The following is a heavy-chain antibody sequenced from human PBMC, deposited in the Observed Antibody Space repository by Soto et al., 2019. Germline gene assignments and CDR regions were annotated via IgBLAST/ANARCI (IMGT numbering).Heavy chain of an antibody. CDR3: AKREEWLAYFDY. CDR1: GFTFSSYA. V-gene: IGHV3-23*01. J-gene: IGHJ4*01. CDR2: INNSGYSS. Sequence: EVQLLESGGGLVQPGGSLRLSCAASGFTFSSYAMSWVRQAPGKGLEWVATINNSGYSSFYAESVKGRFTISRDNSRNTVYLQMHNLRGEDTAIYYCAKREEWLAYFDYWGHGTLVTVSS. D-gene: IGHD3-3*01.